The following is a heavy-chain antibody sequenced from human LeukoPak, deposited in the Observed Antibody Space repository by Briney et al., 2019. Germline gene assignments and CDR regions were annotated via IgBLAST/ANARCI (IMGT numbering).Heavy chain of an antibody. D-gene: IGHD3-9*01. V-gene: IGHV3-23*01. J-gene: IGHJ4*02. CDR1: GFTFSSYA. Sequence: GGSLRLSCAASGFTFSSYAMSWVRQAPGKGLKWVSTINDNGAGTYYADSVKGRFTISRDNSKNTLYLQMNSLRAEDTAVYYCAKGYFDWLGGCYFDYWGQGTLVTVSS. CDR2: INDNGAGT. CDR3: AKGYFDWLGGCYFDY.